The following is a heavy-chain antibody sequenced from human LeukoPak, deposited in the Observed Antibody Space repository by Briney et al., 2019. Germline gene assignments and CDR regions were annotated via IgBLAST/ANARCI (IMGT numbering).Heavy chain of an antibody. CDR1: GGSISSSSYY. J-gene: IGHJ4*02. Sequence: PSETLSLTCTVPGGSISSSSYYWGWIRQPPGKGLEWIGSIYYSGSTYYNPSLKSRVTISVDTSKNQFSLKLSSVTAADTAVYYCARHGNQKVMVYEVDYWGQGTLVTVSS. CDR3: ARHGNQKVMVYEVDY. V-gene: IGHV4-39*01. CDR2: IYYSGST. D-gene: IGHD2-8*01.